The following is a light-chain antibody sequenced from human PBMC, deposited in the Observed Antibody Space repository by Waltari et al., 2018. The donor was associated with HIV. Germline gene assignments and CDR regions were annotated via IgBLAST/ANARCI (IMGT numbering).Light chain of an antibody. CDR1: ELGDKY. CDR2: QDD. J-gene: IGLJ2*01. V-gene: IGLV3-1*01. Sequence: SYEVTQPPSVAVSPGQTASITCSGYELGDKYTCWYQQKPGQSPLLVIYQDDKRPSGIPARFSAASSGHTATLTIGGALPLDEADYYCQAWGSTTSGVFGRGTKLTVL. CDR3: QAWGSTTSGV.